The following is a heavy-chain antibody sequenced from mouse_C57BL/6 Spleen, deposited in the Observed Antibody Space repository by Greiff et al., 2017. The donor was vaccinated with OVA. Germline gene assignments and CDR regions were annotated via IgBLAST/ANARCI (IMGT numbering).Heavy chain of an antibody. V-gene: IGHV1-50*01. Sequence: VQLQQPGAELVKPGASVKLSCKASGYTFTSYWMQWVKQRPGQGLEWIGEIDPSDSYTNYNQKFKGKATLTVDTSSSTAYMQLSSLTSEDSAVYYCARYYRRDYFDYWGQGTTLTVSS. CDR2: IDPSDSYT. CDR1: GYTFTSYW. CDR3: ARYYRRDYFDY. J-gene: IGHJ2*01. D-gene: IGHD1-1*01.